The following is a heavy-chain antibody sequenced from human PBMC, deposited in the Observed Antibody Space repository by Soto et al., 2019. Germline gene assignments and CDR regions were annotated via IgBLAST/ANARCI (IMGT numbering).Heavy chain of an antibody. CDR1: GYPLTAKY. J-gene: IGHJ5*02. CDR3: AKGASSRGEGFDR. D-gene: IGHD3-16*01. V-gene: IGHV1-2*02. Sequence: ASVKVSCKASGYPLTAKYLHWVRQAPGQGLEWMGWINPSSGGTKEAQKFRGRVTMTRDTSISAAYMELSRLTSDDTAVYYCAKGASSRGEGFDRWGQGTMVTVSS. CDR2: INPSSGGT.